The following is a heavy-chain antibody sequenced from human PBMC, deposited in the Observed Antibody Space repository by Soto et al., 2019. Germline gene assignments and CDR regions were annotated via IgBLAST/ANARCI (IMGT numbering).Heavy chain of an antibody. V-gene: IGHV3-21*01. CDR1: GFTFSNYS. Sequence: GGSLRLSCTASGFTFSNYSMNWVRQAPGKGLEWVSSISLSSSFIYYADSVKGRFTISRDNAKNSLYLQMSSLRAEDTAVYYCARDLRLGELSFYGMDVWGQGTTVTVSS. J-gene: IGHJ6*02. CDR2: ISLSSSFI. D-gene: IGHD3-16*02. CDR3: ARDLRLGELSFYGMDV.